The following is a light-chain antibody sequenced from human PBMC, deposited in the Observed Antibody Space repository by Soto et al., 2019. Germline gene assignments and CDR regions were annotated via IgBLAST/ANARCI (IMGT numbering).Light chain of an antibody. V-gene: IGKV2-30*02. CDR1: QSLVHSDGIAY. J-gene: IGKJ1*01. Sequence: DVVMTQSPLSLPVTLGQPASISCRSNQSLVHSDGIAYFSWFQQRPGRSPRRLIYKVSNRDSGVPDRFSGSGSGTDFTLKISGVEAEDVGLYYCMQGTHWPHTFGQGTKVDIK. CDR2: KVS. CDR3: MQGTHWPHT.